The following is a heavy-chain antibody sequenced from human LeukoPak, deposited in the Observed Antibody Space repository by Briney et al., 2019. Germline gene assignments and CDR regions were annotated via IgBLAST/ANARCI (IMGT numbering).Heavy chain of an antibody. D-gene: IGHD6-19*01. CDR2: ISAYNGNT. CDR1: GYTFTIYG. Sequence: ASVTVSCKASGYTFTIYGISWVRQAPGQGLEWMGWISAYNGNTNYAQKLQGRVTMTTDTSTSTAYMELRSLRSDDTAVYYCARDPALGYTSGWNNWFDPWGQGTLVTVSS. J-gene: IGHJ5*02. V-gene: IGHV1-18*01. CDR3: ARDPALGYTSGWNNWFDP.